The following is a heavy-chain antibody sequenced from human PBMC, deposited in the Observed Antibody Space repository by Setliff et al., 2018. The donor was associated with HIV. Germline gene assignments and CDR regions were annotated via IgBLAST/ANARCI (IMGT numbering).Heavy chain of an antibody. D-gene: IGHD2-2*01. Sequence: SETLSLTCTVPGDSISTYCWIWSRQPPGKGLEWIGNIYTSGSTNYNPSLKSRVTISVDTSKNQFSLKLSSVTAADTAVYYCARLDSSSSSGFVDYWGQGTLVTVSS. V-gene: IGHV4-4*09. CDR3: ARLDSSSSSGFVDY. CDR2: IYTSGST. J-gene: IGHJ4*02. CDR1: GDSISTYC.